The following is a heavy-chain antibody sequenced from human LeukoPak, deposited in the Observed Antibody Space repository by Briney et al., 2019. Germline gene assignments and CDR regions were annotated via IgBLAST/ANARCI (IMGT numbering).Heavy chain of an antibody. D-gene: IGHD5-12*01. V-gene: IGHV3-48*01. CDR3: ARDVDMGGYFDY. Sequence: GESLRLSCAASGFTFNSYAFNWVRQAPGKGLEWVSYISSSSNVIYYTDSVKGRFTISRDNARNLLSLQMNSLRAEDTAVYYCARDVDMGGYFDYWGQGTLVTVSS. CDR1: GFTFNSYA. CDR2: ISSSSNVI. J-gene: IGHJ4*02.